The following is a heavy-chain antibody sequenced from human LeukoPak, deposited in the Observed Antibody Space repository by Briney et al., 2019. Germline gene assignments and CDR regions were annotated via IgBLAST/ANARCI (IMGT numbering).Heavy chain of an antibody. CDR2: IRYDGSNK. CDR1: GFTFSSYG. CDR3: AKVPSSGWYFDY. Sequence: GGSLRLSCAASGFTFSSYGMHWVREAPGKGLEGVAFIRYDGSNKYYADSVKGRFTISRDNSKNTLYLQMNSLRAEDTAIYYCAKVPSSGWYFDYWGQGALVTVSS. J-gene: IGHJ4*02. V-gene: IGHV3-30*02. D-gene: IGHD6-19*01.